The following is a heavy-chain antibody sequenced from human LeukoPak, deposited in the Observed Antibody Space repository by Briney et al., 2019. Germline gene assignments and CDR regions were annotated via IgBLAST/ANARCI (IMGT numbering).Heavy chain of an antibody. V-gene: IGHV1-69*01. CDR3: ARSPAMVRGVIHFDY. J-gene: IGHJ4*02. CDR2: IIPIFGTA. CDR1: GGTFSSYA. D-gene: IGHD3-10*01. Sequence: SVKVSCKASGGTFSSYAISWVRQAPRQGLEWMGGIIPIFGTANYAQEFQGRVTITADESTSTAYMELSSLRSEDTAVYYCARSPAMVRGVIHFDYWGQGTLVTVSS.